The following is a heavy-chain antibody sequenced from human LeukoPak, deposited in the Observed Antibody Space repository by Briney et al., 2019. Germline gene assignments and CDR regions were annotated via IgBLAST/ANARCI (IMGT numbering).Heavy chain of an antibody. CDR1: GGSISSGSYD. CDR3: ARDRDYGSVTFDP. Sequence: SETLSLTCTVSGGSISSGSYDWYWIRQPAGKGLEWIGHIYTSGSTDYSPSLKSRVTMSVDTSKNQFSLKLSSVTAADTAVYYCARDRDYGSVTFDPWGQGTLVTVSS. V-gene: IGHV4-61*09. D-gene: IGHD3-10*01. CDR2: IYTSGST. J-gene: IGHJ5*02.